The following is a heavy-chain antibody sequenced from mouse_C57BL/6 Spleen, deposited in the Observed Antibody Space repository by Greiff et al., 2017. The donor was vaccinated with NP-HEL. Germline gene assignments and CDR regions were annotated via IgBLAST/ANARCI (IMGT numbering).Heavy chain of an antibody. V-gene: IGHV1-72*01. CDR1: GYTFTSYW. J-gene: IGHJ1*03. D-gene: IGHD2-3*01. Sequence: VQLQQPGAELVKPGASVKLSCKATGYTFTSYWMHWVKQRPGRGLEWIGRIFPDSGGTNYNEKFKSKATLTVDTTSNTAYMQLSSLTSEDSAVYYCARGYGGYYDDIDDWGTGTTVTVSS. CDR2: IFPDSGGT. CDR3: ARGYGGYYDDIDD.